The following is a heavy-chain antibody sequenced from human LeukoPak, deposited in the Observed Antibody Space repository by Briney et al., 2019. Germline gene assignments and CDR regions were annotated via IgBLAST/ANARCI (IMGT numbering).Heavy chain of an antibody. D-gene: IGHD6-13*01. J-gene: IGHJ4*02. CDR1: GFTFRNAW. V-gene: IGHV3-15*04. Sequence: GGSLRLSCAASGFTFRNAWMTWVRQALEKGLEWVGRIESETDGGTTDYATPVKDRFTISRDDSKNTLYLQMNSLKTEDTAVYYCATRGSSPDYWGQGTLVTVSS. CDR3: ATRGSSPDY. CDR2: IESETDGGTT.